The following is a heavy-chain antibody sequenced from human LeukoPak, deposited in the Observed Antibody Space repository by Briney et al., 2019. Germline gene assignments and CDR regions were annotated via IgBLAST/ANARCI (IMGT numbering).Heavy chain of an antibody. D-gene: IGHD3-22*01. V-gene: IGHV3-15*01. CDR3: TYYYDSSGHPDFDY. CDR2: IKSKTDGGTT. J-gene: IGHJ4*02. CDR1: GFTFSGSA. Sequence: PGGSLRLSCAASGFTFSGSAVHWVRQASGKGLGWVGRIKSKTDGGTTDYAAAVKGRFTISRDDSKNTVFLQMNSLKTEDTAVYYCTYYYDSSGHPDFDYWGQGTLVTVSS.